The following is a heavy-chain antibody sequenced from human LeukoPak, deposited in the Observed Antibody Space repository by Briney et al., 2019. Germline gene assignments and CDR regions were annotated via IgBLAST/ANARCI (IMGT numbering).Heavy chain of an antibody. CDR2: ISSSSSTI. CDR1: GFTFSSYS. V-gene: IGHV3-48*01. CDR3: AREEVGATTVS. Sequence: GGSLRLSCAASGFTFSSYSMNWVRQAPGKGLEWVSYISSSSSTIYYADSVKGRFTISRDNAKNSLYLQMNSLRADDTAVYYCAREEVGATTVSWGQGTLVTVSS. D-gene: IGHD1-26*01. J-gene: IGHJ5*02.